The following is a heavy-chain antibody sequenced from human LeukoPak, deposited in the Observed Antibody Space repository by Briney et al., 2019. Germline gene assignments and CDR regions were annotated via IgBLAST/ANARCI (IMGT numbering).Heavy chain of an antibody. V-gene: IGHV3-23*01. D-gene: IGHD6-13*01. J-gene: IGHJ4*02. CDR1: GFIFNNYA. CDR2: ISGSGDNT. Sequence: GGSLRLSCAASGFIFNNYAVSWVRQAPGKGLEWVSTISGSGDNTHYADSVKGRFTISRDNSDNTLYLQMNSLRAEDTALYYCAKDRRIAAAGTNYLDYWGQGTLVTVSS. CDR3: AKDRRIAAAGTNYLDY.